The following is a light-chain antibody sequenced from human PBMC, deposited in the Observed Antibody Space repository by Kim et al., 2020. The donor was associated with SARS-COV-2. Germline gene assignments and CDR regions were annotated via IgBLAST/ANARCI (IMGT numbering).Light chain of an antibody. CDR1: NIGSKN. CDR2: RDS. J-gene: IGLJ2*01. V-gene: IGLV3-9*01. Sequence: SYELTQPLPVSVALGQTARITCGGNNIGSKNLHWYQQKPGQAPVLVIYRDSDRPSGIPERFSGSNSGNMATLTISRAQAGDEADYYCQVWDSSTVVFGGGTQLTVL. CDR3: QVWDSSTVV.